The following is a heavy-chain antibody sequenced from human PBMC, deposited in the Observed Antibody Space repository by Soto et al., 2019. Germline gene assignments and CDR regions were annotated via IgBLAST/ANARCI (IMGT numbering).Heavy chain of an antibody. CDR2: ISYDGSDK. D-gene: IGHD5-12*01. Sequence: GGSLRLSCAASGFTFSSYGMHWVRQAPGKGLEWVAVISYDGSDKYYADSVKGRFTISRDNSKNTLYLQMNNLRTGDTAVYYCAGGDSGYDYDDFYYGMEVWGQGTTVTVSS. CDR1: GFTFSSYG. J-gene: IGHJ6*02. CDR3: AGGDSGYDYDDFYYGMEV. V-gene: IGHV3-30*03.